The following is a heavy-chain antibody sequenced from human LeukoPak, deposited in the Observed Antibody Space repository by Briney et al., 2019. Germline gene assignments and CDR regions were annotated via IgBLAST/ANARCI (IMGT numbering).Heavy chain of an antibody. CDR2: INHSGST. CDR3: ATARKYYDFWSGYGSWFDP. Sequence: SETLSLTCAVYGGSFSGYYWSWIRQPPGNGLEWIGEINHSGSTNYNPSLKSRVTISVDTSKNQFSLKLSSVTAADTAVYYCATARKYYDFWSGYGSWFDPWGQGTLVTVSS. CDR1: GGSFSGYY. D-gene: IGHD3-3*01. V-gene: IGHV4-34*01. J-gene: IGHJ5*02.